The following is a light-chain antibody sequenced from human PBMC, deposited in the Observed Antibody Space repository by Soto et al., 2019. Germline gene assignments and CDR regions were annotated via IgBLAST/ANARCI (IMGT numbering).Light chain of an antibody. CDR1: QSISTY. CDR2: AAS. V-gene: IGKV1-39*01. Sequence: DIQMTQSPSSLSASVGDRVTLTCRASQSISTYLNWYQQKPEKAPKLLIYAASSLHSGVPSRFSGSGSGTDFTLTITSLQPEDCATYYCQQSYTTPLTFGGGTKVEIK. J-gene: IGKJ4*01. CDR3: QQSYTTPLT.